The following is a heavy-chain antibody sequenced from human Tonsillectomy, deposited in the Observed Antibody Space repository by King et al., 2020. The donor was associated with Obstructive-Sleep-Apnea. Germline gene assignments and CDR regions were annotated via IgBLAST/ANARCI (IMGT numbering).Heavy chain of an antibody. CDR2: IWYDGSNK. CDR3: AREYYYDSSGYPSLGY. J-gene: IGHJ4*02. Sequence: VQLVESGGGVVQPGRSLRLSCAASGFTFSSYGMHWVRQAPGKGLEWVAVIWYDGSNKYYADSVKGRFTISRDNSKNTLYLQMNSLRAEDTVVYYCAREYYYDSSGYPSLGYWGQGTLVTVSS. CDR1: GFTFSSYG. V-gene: IGHV3-33*01. D-gene: IGHD3-22*01.